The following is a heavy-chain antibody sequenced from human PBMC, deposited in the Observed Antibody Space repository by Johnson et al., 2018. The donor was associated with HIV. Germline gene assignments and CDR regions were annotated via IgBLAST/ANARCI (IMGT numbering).Heavy chain of an antibody. V-gene: IGHV3-15*01. Sequence: VQLVESAGGLVKPGGSLRLSCAGSGFTLRNAWMSWVRQAPGKGLEWVGRIKSKTDGGTTDYAAPVRGRFTISRDDSKNTLYLHMNSLKTGDTAVYYCTTIYFAYDFWGGYQGGAFDIWGQGTMVTVSS. D-gene: IGHD3-3*01. J-gene: IGHJ3*02. CDR1: GFTLRNAW. CDR2: IKSKTDGGTT. CDR3: TTIYFAYDFWGGYQGGAFDI.